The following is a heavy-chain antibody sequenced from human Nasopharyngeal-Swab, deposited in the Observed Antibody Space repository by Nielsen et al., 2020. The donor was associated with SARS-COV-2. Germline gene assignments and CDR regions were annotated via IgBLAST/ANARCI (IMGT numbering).Heavy chain of an antibody. CDR3: ARVREMTATFYYYYGLDV. J-gene: IGHJ6*02. V-gene: IGHV4-4*02. CDR2: IYHSGRA. D-gene: IGHD2-21*02. CDR1: GGSISSSNW. Sequence: GSLRLSCAVSGGSISSSNWWSWVRQPTGKGLEWIGEIYHSGRANHNPSLKSRVTISIDTSKNQFSLKLYSLTAADTAVYYCARVREMTATFYYYYGLDVWGLWTTVTVSS.